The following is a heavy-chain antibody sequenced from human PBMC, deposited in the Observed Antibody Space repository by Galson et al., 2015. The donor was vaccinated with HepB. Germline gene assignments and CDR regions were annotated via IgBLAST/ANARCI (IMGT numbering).Heavy chain of an antibody. CDR3: ARDLNSSSWYLYWYYYYYYGMDV. CDR2: ISYDGSNK. J-gene: IGHJ6*02. V-gene: IGHV3-30-3*01. CDR1: GFTFSSYA. D-gene: IGHD6-13*01. Sequence: SLRLSCAASGFTFSSYAMHWVRQAPGKGLEWVAVISYDGSNKYYADSVKGRFTISRDNSKNTLYLQMNSLRAEDTAVYYCARDLNSSSWYLYWYYYYYYGMDVWGQGTTVTVSS.